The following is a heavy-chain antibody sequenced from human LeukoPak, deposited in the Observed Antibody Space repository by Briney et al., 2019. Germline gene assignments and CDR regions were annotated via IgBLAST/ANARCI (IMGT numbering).Heavy chain of an antibody. Sequence: ASVKVSCKASGYTFTSYGISWVRQAPGQGLGWMGWINPNSGGTNYAQKFQGRVTMTRDTSISTAYMELSRLTSDDTAVYYCARDALEEVRGVVGSWGQGTLVTVSS. CDR2: INPNSGGT. CDR3: ARDALEEVRGVVGS. J-gene: IGHJ5*02. D-gene: IGHD3-10*01. CDR1: GYTFTSYG. V-gene: IGHV1-2*02.